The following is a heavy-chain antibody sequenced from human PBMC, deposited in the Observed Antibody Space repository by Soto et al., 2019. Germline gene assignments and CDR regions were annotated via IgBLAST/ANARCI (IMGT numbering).Heavy chain of an antibody. D-gene: IGHD3-9*01. Sequence: GGSLRLSCAASGFTFSSYGMHWVRQAPGKGLEWVAVIWYDGSNKYYADSVKGRFTIARDNSKNTLYLQMNSLRAEDTAVYYCARDEHYDILKVECVGIDYWGQGTLVTVSS. J-gene: IGHJ4*02. CDR1: GFTFSSYG. CDR3: ARDEHYDILKVECVGIDY. V-gene: IGHV3-33*01. CDR2: IWYDGSNK.